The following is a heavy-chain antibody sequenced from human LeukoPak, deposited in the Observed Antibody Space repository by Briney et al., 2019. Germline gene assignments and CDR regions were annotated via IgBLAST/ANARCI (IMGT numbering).Heavy chain of an antibody. J-gene: IGHJ4*02. CDR3: ARAKMATTPFDY. D-gene: IGHD5-24*01. Sequence: PSETLSLTCTVSGDSISDGDYYWRWIRQPPGKGLEWIGYIYYTGSTYYNPSLKSRVTISVDTSKNQFSLKLSSVTAADTAVYYCARAKMATTPFDYWGQGTLVTVSS. CDR1: GDSISDGDYY. V-gene: IGHV4-30-4*01. CDR2: IYYTGST.